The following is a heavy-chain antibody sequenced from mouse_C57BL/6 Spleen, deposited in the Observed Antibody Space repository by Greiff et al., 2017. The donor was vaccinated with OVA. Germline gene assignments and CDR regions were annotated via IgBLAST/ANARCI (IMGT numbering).Heavy chain of an antibody. J-gene: IGHJ4*01. CDR1: GYTFTSYW. CDR2: INPSNGGT. CDR3: ALYEYDPYYAMDY. D-gene: IGHD2-4*01. V-gene: IGHV1-53*01. Sequence: VKLQQPGTELVKPGASVKLSCKASGYTFTSYWMHWVKQRPGQGLEWIGNINPSNGGTNYNEKFKSKATLTVDKSSSTAYMQLSSLTSEDSAVYYCALYEYDPYYAMDYWGQGTSVTGSS.